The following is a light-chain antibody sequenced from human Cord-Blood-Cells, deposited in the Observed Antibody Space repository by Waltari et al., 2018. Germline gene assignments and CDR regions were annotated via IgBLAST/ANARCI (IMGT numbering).Light chain of an antibody. Sequence: DIVMTQSPDSLAVSLGERATINCKSSQSVLYSSNNKNYLAWYQQEPGQPPKLLIYWASTRGSGVPDRFSGSGSGTDFTLTISSLQAEDVAVYYCQQYYSTPRTFGQGTKVEIK. CDR1: QSVLYSSNNKNY. CDR2: WAS. J-gene: IGKJ1*01. V-gene: IGKV4-1*01. CDR3: QQYYSTPRT.